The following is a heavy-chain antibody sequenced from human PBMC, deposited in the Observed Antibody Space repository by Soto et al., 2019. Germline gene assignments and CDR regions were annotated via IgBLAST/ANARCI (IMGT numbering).Heavy chain of an antibody. D-gene: IGHD6-13*01. CDR1: NDSISSYC. Sequence: DTLSLTCTVSNDSISSYCWSWIRQPPGKRLEWIGYISYSGSTDYNPSLKSRVTISGDTSKNQFSLKVSSVTAADTAVYYCARGTSWQLPFDYWGQGTLVTVSS. V-gene: IGHV4-59*01. CDR2: ISYSGST. CDR3: ARGTSWQLPFDY. J-gene: IGHJ4*02.